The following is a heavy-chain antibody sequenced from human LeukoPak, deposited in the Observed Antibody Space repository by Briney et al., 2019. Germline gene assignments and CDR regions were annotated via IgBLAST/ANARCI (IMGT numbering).Heavy chain of an antibody. V-gene: IGHV3-74*01. CDR2: INSDGSST. Sequence: GGSLRLSCAASGFTFDDYVMHWVRQPPGKGLVWVSRINSDGSSTSYADSVKGRFTISRDNAKNTLYLQMNSLRAEDTAVYYCARETTVTGWFDPWGQGTLVTVSS. CDR3: ARETTVTGWFDP. CDR1: GFTFDDYV. D-gene: IGHD4-17*01. J-gene: IGHJ5*02.